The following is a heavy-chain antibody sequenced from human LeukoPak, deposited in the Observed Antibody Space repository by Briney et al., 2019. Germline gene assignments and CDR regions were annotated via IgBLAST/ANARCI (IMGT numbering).Heavy chain of an antibody. V-gene: IGHV3-23*01. D-gene: IGHD2-2*01. CDR1: GLTFSSFA. Sequence: PGGSLRLSCAASGLTFSSFAINWVRQAPGKGLEWVSTICFGGVGTYYADSVKGRFTISRDNSRHTLYLQMNSLRAEDTAVYYCAKSPTDIVAVPAAILVFDIWGQGTMVTVSS. CDR3: AKSPTDIVAVPAAILVFDI. CDR2: ICFGGVGT. J-gene: IGHJ3*02.